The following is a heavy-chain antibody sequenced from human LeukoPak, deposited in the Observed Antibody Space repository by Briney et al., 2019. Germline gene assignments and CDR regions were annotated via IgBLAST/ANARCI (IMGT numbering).Heavy chain of an antibody. Sequence: GRSLRLSCAASGFTFSSYGMHWVRQAPGKGLEWVAIIWYDGSNKYYADSVKGRFTISRDNSKNTLFLQMNSLRAEDTAVYYCAKGGYCSSTSCYVGWFDPWGQGTLVTVSS. J-gene: IGHJ5*02. CDR2: IWYDGSNK. D-gene: IGHD2-2*01. CDR3: AKGGYCSSTSCYVGWFDP. V-gene: IGHV3-33*06. CDR1: GFTFSSYG.